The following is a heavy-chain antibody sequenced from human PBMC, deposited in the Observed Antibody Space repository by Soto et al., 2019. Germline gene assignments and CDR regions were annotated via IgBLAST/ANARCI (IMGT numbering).Heavy chain of an antibody. D-gene: IGHD2-15*01. J-gene: IGHJ6*02. V-gene: IGHV4-34*01. Sequence: SETLSLTCAVYGGSFSGYYWSWIRQPPGKGLEWIGEINHSGSTNYNPSLKSRVTISVDTSKNQFSLKLSSVTAADTAVYYCARISGYCSGGSCYGDYYYYGMDVWGQGTTVTVPS. CDR1: GGSFSGYY. CDR2: INHSGST. CDR3: ARISGYCSGGSCYGDYYYYGMDV.